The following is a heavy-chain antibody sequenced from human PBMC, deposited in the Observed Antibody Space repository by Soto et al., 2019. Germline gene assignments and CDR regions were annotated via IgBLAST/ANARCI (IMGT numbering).Heavy chain of an antibody. CDR3: ARDAIFGVVSRYYFEY. D-gene: IGHD3-3*01. CDR2: ISSSSSTI. CDR1: GFTFSSYT. J-gene: IGHJ4*02. Sequence: GGSLRLSCAASGFTFSSYTMNWVRQAPGKGLEWVSYISSSSSTIYYADSVKGRFTISRDNAKNSLYLQMNSLRAEDTAVYYCARDAIFGVVSRYYFEYWGQGTLVTVSS. V-gene: IGHV3-48*01.